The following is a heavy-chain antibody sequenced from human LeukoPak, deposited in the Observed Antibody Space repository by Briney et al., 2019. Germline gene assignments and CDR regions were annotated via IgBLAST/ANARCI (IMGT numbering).Heavy chain of an antibody. V-gene: IGHV3-21*04. CDR2: ISSSSSYI. CDR1: GFTFSSYS. CDR3: ARDEKYQLPDDY. D-gene: IGHD2-2*01. Sequence: GGSLRLSCAASGFTFSSYSMNWVRQAPGKGLEWVSSISSSSSYIYYADSVKGRFTISRDNAKNSLYLQMNSLRAEDTAVYYCARDEKYQLPDDYWGQGTLVTVSS. J-gene: IGHJ4*02.